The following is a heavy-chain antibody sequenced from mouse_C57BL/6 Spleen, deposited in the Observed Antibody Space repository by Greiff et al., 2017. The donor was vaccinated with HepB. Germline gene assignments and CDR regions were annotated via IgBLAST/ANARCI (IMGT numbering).Heavy chain of an antibody. Sequence: VQLKQSGPVLVKPGASVKMSCKASGYTFTDYYMNWVKQSHGKSLEWIGVINPYNGGTSYNQKFKGKATLTVDKSSSTAYMELNSLTSEDSAVYYCARSFKDWYFDVWGTGTTVTVSS. CDR1: GYTFTDYY. V-gene: IGHV1-19*01. CDR2: INPYNGGT. CDR3: ARSFKDWYFDV. J-gene: IGHJ1*03.